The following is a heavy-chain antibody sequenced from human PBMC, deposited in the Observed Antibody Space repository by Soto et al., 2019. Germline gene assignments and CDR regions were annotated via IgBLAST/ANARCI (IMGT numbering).Heavy chain of an antibody. CDR1: RFRFSDYY. V-gene: IGHV3-11*01. J-gene: IGHJ6*02. CDR3: ASSEGNYYYYGMDV. Sequence: QLVESGGGLVKPGGSLRLSCEASRFRFSDYYMSWVRQAPGKGLEWVSFISSRGTTIYYADSVKGRFTISRDNAKNSLFLQMNSLRVEDTAVYYCASSEGNYYYYGMDVWGQGTTVTVSS. CDR2: ISSRGTTI.